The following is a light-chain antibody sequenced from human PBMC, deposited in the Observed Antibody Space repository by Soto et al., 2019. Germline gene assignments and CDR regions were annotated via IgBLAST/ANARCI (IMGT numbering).Light chain of an antibody. V-gene: IGKV3-15*01. CDR1: QSVNSR. CDR3: QQYNSWPPT. CDR2: GVS. Sequence: EIVLTQSPGTLSLSPGERATLSCRASQSVNSRLAWYQHKPGQAPRLLISGVSTRATGIPARFSGSGSGTEFTLTISSLQSEDFAVYCCQQYNSWPPTFGQGTKVDI. J-gene: IGKJ1*01.